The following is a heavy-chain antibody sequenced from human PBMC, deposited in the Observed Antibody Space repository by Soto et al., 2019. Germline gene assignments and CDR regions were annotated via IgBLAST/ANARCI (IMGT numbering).Heavy chain of an antibody. CDR1: GGSFSGYY. J-gene: IGHJ4*02. Sequence: QVQLQQWGAGLLKPSETLSLTCAVYGGSFSGYYLSWIRQPPGQGLEWIGEINHSGSTNYNPSLKSRVTISVDASKNQFSLKLSSVTAADTAVYYCANSVTYYDFWSGYYPVYFDYWGQGTLVTVSS. V-gene: IGHV4-34*01. CDR3: ANSVTYYDFWSGYYPVYFDY. CDR2: INHSGST. D-gene: IGHD3-3*01.